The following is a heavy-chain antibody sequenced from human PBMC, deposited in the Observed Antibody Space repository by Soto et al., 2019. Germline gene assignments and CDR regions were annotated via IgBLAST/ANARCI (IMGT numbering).Heavy chain of an antibody. CDR2: IYSGGST. CDR1: GFTVSSNY. V-gene: IGHV3-66*01. J-gene: IGHJ5*02. CDR3: ARASYSSSSRGVNNWFDP. D-gene: IGHD6-6*01. Sequence: GALRLSCAASGFTVSSNYMSWVRQAPGKGLEWVSVIYSGGSTYYADSVKGRFTISRDNSKNTLYLQMNSLRAEDTAVYYCARASYSSSSRGVNNWFDPWGQGTLVTVSS.